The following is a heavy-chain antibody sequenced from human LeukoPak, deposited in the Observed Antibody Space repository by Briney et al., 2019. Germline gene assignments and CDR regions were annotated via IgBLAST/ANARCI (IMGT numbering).Heavy chain of an antibody. CDR1: GFTFSSYG. CDR3: ASGSEYYLDY. D-gene: IGHD5-12*01. CDR2: IWYDGSNK. V-gene: IGHV3-33*01. J-gene: IGHJ4*02. Sequence: GGSLRLSCAASGFTFSSYGMHWVRKAPGKGLEWVAVIWYDGSNKNYADSVKGRFTISRDNSKNSLYLQMNNLRAEDTAVFYCASGSEYYLDYWGQGTLVTVSS.